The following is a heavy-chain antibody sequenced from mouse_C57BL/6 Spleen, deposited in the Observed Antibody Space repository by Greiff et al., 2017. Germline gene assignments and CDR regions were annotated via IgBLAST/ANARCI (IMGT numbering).Heavy chain of an antibody. CDR2: INPNNGGT. CDR3: ARPKVYYYGSSFDY. V-gene: IGHV1-22*01. CDR1: GYTFTDYN. Sequence: EVQVVESGPELVKPGASVKMSCKASGYTFTDYNMHWVKQSHGKSLEWIGYINPNNGGTSYNQKFKGKATLTVNKSSSTAYMELRSLTSEDSAVYYCARPKVYYYGSSFDYWGQGTTLTVSS. D-gene: IGHD1-1*01. J-gene: IGHJ2*01.